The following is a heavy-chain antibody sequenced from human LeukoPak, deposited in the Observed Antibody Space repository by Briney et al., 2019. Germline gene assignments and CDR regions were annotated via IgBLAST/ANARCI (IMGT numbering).Heavy chain of an antibody. CDR2: IYDSGST. V-gene: IGHV4-59*01. Sequence: SVTLSLTCTVSGGSISSYYWSWIRQPPGKGLEWIGNIYDSGSTNYNPSLKSRVTISVDTSENQCSLKLSSVTAADTAVYYCARQSISGSSLSYFDYWGQGTLVNVSS. CDR3: ARQSISGSSLSYFDY. J-gene: IGHJ4*02. D-gene: IGHD3-22*01. CDR1: GGSISSYY.